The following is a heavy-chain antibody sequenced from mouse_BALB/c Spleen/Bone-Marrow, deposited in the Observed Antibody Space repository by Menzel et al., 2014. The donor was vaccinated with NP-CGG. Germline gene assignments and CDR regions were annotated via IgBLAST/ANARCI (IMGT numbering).Heavy chain of an antibody. V-gene: IGHV1-80*01. CDR1: GYAFXAYW. J-gene: IGHJ2*01. CDR2: IYPGDGDT. Sequence: VQLQQSGAELVRPGSSVKISCKASGYAFXAYWMNWVKQRPGQGLEWIGQIYPGDGDTNYNGKFKGKATLTADKSSSTAYMRLSSLTSEDSAVYFCTRSTATFDYWGQGTTLTVSS. CDR3: TRSTATFDY. D-gene: IGHD1-2*01.